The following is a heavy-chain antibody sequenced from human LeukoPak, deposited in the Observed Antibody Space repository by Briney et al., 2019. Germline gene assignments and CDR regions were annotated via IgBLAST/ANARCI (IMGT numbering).Heavy chain of an antibody. J-gene: IGHJ4*02. D-gene: IGHD2-15*01. CDR3: ARDTLSKGYFDY. Sequence: GGSLRLSCAASGFTFSSYAVHWVRQAPGKGLEWVEVISYDGSNKYYADSVKGRFTISRDNSKNTLYLQMNSLRAEDTAVYYCARDTLSKGYFDYWGQGTLVTVSS. CDR1: GFTFSSYA. V-gene: IGHV3-30*04. CDR2: ISYDGSNK.